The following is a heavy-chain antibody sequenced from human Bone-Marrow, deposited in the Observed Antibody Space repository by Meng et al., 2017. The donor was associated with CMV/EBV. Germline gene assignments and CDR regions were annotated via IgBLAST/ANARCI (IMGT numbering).Heavy chain of an antibody. D-gene: IGHD2-2*01. CDR3: ARDQGGRVVPAAMGYFDY. CDR2: IIPIFGTA. CDR1: GGTFRSYA. J-gene: IGHJ4*02. V-gene: IGHV1-69*05. Sequence: AVKVSCKASGGTFRSYAIRWVRQAPGQGLEWMGGIIPIFGTANYAQKFQGRVTITTDESTSTAYMELSSLRSEDTAVYYCARDQGGRVVPAAMGYFDYWGQGTLVTVSS.